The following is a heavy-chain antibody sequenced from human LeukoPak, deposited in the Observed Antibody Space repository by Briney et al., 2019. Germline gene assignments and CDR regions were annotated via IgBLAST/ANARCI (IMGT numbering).Heavy chain of an antibody. D-gene: IGHD3-22*01. V-gene: IGHV1-69*04. J-gene: IGHJ4*02. CDR3: ATTNDGGGYQWGDFFVF. CDR2: IIPNLGTT. Sequence: SVKVSCKASGGTSNSHAISWVRQAPGQGLEWMGRIIPNLGTTNRAQNFQDRVTLTADKSTNTAYMELTSLTSDDTAVYYCATTNDGGGYQWGDFFVFWGQGTLVTVSS. CDR1: GGTSNSHA.